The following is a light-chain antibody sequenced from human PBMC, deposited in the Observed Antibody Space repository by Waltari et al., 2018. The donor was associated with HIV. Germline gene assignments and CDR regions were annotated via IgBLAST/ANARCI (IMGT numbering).Light chain of an antibody. CDR1: SSNIGTKT. CDR2: GNH. V-gene: IGLV1-44*01. J-gene: IGLJ3*02. CDR3: AAWDDSLNAWV. Sequence: QSVLTRPPSASGTPGQRVTISCSGSSSNIGTKTVNWYQQLPGSAPKFLMYGNHVRPSGVPDRFSGSKSGTSASLAISGLRSEDEADYYCAAWDDSLNAWVFGGGTKVTVL.